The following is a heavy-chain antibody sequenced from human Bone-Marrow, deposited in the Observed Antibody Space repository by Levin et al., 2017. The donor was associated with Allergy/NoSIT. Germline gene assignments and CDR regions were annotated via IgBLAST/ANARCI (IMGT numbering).Heavy chain of an antibody. J-gene: IGHJ4*02. Sequence: GGSLRLSCAASGFTFSSYDMTWVRQAPGKGLASVSAITSSGGNTYYAGSVKGRFTISRDNSKNTLYLQMNSLRADDTAVYYCAKLTTVGATRDFDYWGQGTVVTVSS. CDR2: ITSSGGNT. CDR1: GFTFSSYD. CDR3: AKLTTVGATRDFDY. V-gene: IGHV3-23*01. D-gene: IGHD1-26*01.